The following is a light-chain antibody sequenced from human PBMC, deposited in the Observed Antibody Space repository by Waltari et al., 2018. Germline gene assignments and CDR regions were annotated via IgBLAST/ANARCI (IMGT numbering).Light chain of an antibody. J-gene: IGLJ3*02. CDR1: SSAIGTGHA. Sequence: QSVLTQPPSVSGVPGQRVTISCPGTSSAIGTGHAVHWYQQFPGAAPKLLIHGNSYRPSGVPDRFSGSKSGTSASLAITGLQAEDEADYFCQSYDSSLTVLFGGGTKLTVL. CDR2: GNS. CDR3: QSYDSSLTVL. V-gene: IGLV1-40*01.